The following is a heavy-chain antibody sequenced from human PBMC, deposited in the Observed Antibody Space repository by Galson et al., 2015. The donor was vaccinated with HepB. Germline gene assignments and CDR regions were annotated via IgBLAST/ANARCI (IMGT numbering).Heavy chain of an antibody. Sequence: SETLSLTCTVSGGSISSYYWSWIRQPAGKGLEWIGRIYTSGSTNYNPSLKSRVTMSVDTSKNQFSLKLSSVTAADTAVYYCARAPRVDSSSWYASYYYYGMDVWGQGTTVTVSS. J-gene: IGHJ6*02. V-gene: IGHV4-4*07. CDR1: GGSISSYY. D-gene: IGHD6-13*01. CDR2: IYTSGST. CDR3: ARAPRVDSSSWYASYYYYGMDV.